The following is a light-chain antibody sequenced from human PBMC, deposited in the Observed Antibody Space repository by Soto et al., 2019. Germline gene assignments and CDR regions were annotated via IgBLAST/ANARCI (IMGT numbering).Light chain of an antibody. V-gene: IGLV1-47*01. Sequence: QSVLTQPPSASGTHGQRVTISCSGSSSNIGSNYVYWYQQLPGTAPKLLIYRNNQRPSGVPDRFSGSKSGTSASLAISGLRSEDEADYYCAAWDDSLSGLFGGGTKLTVL. J-gene: IGLJ2*01. CDR3: AAWDDSLSGL. CDR1: SSNIGSNY. CDR2: RNN.